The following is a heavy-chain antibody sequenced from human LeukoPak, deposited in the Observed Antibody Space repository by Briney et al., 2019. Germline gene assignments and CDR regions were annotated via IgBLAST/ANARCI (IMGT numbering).Heavy chain of an antibody. D-gene: IGHD1-26*01. V-gene: IGHV3-23*01. CDR2: ISGSGGST. Sequence: PGGSLRLSCAASGFTFSSHAMSWVSQAPGKGLEWVSAISGSGGSTYYADSVKGRFTISRDNSKNTLYLQMNSLRAEDTAVYYCARALGGRSGSYSAPPFDYWGQGTLVTVSS. CDR1: GFTFSSHA. J-gene: IGHJ4*02. CDR3: ARALGGRSGSYSAPPFDY.